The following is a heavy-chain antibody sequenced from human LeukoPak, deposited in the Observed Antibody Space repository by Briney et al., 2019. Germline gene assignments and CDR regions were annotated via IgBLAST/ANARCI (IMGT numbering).Heavy chain of an antibody. J-gene: IGHJ6*03. CDR3: SRLAATGDYHYYYYMDV. Sequence: PSETLSLTCTVSGGSVSSYYWSWIRQPPGKGLEWIGYISYSGSTNYNPSLKSRVTVSVDTSKNQFSLKLSSVTAADTAVYYCSRLAATGDYHYYYYMDVWGKGTTVTVSS. D-gene: IGHD4-17*01. CDR2: ISYSGST. V-gene: IGHV4-59*02. CDR1: GGSVSSYY.